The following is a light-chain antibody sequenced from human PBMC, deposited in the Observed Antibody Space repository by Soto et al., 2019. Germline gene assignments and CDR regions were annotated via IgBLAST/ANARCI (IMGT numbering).Light chain of an antibody. CDR1: QGISNF. CDR2: AAT. V-gene: IGKV1-27*01. Sequence: DIQMTQSPSSLSASVGDRVTITCRASQGISNFLAWYQQKPGKVPKLLISAATTLQSGVPARFSGSGSGKDFTLTITSLQPEDVATYYCQKYSSVITVGQGTRLEI. CDR3: QKYSSVIT. J-gene: IGKJ5*01.